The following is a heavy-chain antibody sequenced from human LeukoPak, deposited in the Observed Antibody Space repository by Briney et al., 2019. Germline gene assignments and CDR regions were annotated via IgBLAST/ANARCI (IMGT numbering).Heavy chain of an antibody. J-gene: IGHJ4*02. CDR2: IYHSGST. V-gene: IGHV4-4*02. D-gene: IGHD6-19*01. CDR1: GGSISSSNW. Sequence: SGTLSLTCAVSGGSISSSNWWGLVRQPPGKGLEWVGGIYHSGSTNYNPSLKSRVTISVDKSKNQFSLKLSSVTAADTAVYYCARDVRSQGAVAGFDYWGQGTLVTVSS. CDR3: ARDVRSQGAVAGFDY.